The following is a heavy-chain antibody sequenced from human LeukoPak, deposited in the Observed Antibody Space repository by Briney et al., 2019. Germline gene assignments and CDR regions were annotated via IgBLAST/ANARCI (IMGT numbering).Heavy chain of an antibody. V-gene: IGHV4-61*08. J-gene: IGHJ4*02. CDR2: IYTSGST. CDR3: AREVGYSSSWYWYYFDY. D-gene: IGHD6-13*01. CDR1: GGSISSGGYY. Sequence: PSETLSLTCTVSGGSISSGGYYWSWIRQHPGKGLEWIGYIYTSGSTNYNPSLKSRVTISVDTSKNQFSLKLSSVTAADTAAYYCAREVGYSSSWYWYYFDYWGQGTLVTVSS.